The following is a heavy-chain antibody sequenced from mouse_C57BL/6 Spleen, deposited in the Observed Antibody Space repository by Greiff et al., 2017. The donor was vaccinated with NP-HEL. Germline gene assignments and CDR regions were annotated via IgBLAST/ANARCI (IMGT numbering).Heavy chain of an antibody. CDR3: ANVYYGNSEGFAY. CDR1: GYTFTSYW. V-gene: IGHV1-64*01. D-gene: IGHD2-1*01. J-gene: IGHJ3*01. Sequence: QVQLKQPGAELVKPGASVKLSCKASGYTFTSYWMHWVKQRPGQGLEWIGMIHPNSGSTNYNEKFKSKATLTVDKSSSTAYMQLSSLTSEDSAVYYCANVYYGNSEGFAYWGQGTLVTVSA. CDR2: IHPNSGST.